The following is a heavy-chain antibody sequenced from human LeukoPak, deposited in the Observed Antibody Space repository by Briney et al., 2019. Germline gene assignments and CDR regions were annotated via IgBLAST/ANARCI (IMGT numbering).Heavy chain of an antibody. CDR2: ISGSGGST. Sequence: GGSLRLSCAASGFPFSSYALSWVRQAPGKGLEWVSTISGSGGSTSYADSVKGRFTISRDNSKNTLYLEVISLTAEDTAVYYCAKDDAWLRFGEWSQGTLVTVSS. D-gene: IGHD3-10*01. CDR1: GFPFSSYA. J-gene: IGHJ4*02. V-gene: IGHV3-23*01. CDR3: AKDDAWLRFGE.